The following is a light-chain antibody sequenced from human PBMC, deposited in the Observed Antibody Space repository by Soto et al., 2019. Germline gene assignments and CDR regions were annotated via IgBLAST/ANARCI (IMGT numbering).Light chain of an antibody. J-gene: IGLJ2*01. Sequence: QPVLTQSPSASASLGASVKLTCTLSSGHSSYAIAWHQQQPEKGPRYLMKLNSDGSHSKGAGIPDRFSGSSSGAERYLTISSLPSEDEADYYCQTWGTGIQVFGGGTKLTVL. CDR2: LNSDGSH. CDR1: SGHSSYA. V-gene: IGLV4-69*01. CDR3: QTWGTGIQV.